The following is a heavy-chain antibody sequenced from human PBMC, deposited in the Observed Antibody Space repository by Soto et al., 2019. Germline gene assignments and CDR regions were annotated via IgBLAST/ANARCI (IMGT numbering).Heavy chain of an antibody. CDR3: ARECIAAAGAYNWFDP. D-gene: IGHD6-13*01. CDR1: GFTFSSYW. Sequence: GGSLRLSCAASGFTFSSYWMHWVRQAPGKGLVWVSRINSDGSSTSYADSVKGRFTISRDNAKNTLYLQMNSLRAEDTAVYYCARECIAAAGAYNWFDPWGQGTLVTVSS. V-gene: IGHV3-74*01. CDR2: INSDGSST. J-gene: IGHJ5*02.